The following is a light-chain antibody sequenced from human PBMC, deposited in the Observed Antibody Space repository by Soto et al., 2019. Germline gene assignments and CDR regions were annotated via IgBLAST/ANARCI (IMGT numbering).Light chain of an antibody. CDR1: ISDVGSYNL. CDR2: EAT. Sequence: QSVLTQPASVSGSPGQSSTISCTGSISDVGSYNLVSWYQHHPGKVPKVIIYEATKRPSGVSSRFSGSKSPNAASLTISGPQAEDEADYYCCSYAGNSRTFGSGTKVTVL. V-gene: IGLV2-23*01. J-gene: IGLJ1*01. CDR3: CSYAGNSRT.